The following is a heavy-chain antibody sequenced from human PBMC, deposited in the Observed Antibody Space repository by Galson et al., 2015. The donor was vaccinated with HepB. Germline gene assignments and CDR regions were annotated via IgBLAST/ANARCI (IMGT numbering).Heavy chain of an antibody. J-gene: IGHJ4*02. CDR2: IYHSGST. V-gene: IGHV4-59*01. Sequence: SETLSLTCTVSGGSISSYSYTWIRQPPGKALEWIGYIYHSGSTKYNPSLESRVTMSLDTSKNQFSLKLSSVTAAATAVYYCARGYDFWSGWGQGTLVTVSS. CDR3: ARGYDFWSG. D-gene: IGHD3-3*01. CDR1: GGSISSYS.